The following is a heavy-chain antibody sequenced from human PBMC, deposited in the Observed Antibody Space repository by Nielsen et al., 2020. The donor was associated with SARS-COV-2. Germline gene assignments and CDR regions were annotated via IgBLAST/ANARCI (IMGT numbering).Heavy chain of an antibody. CDR1: GFTFSSFA. J-gene: IGHJ4*02. CDR2: ISFDGDNQ. V-gene: IGHV3-30-3*01. Sequence: GGSLRLSCAASGFTFSSFAMHWVRQAPGKGLEWVAVISFDGDNQYYADSVKGRFTISRDNSKNTLYLQMNSLRAEDTAIYYCARGAGRYWEATYFDYWGQGTLVTVSS. CDR3: ARGAGRYWEATYFDY. D-gene: IGHD3-10*01.